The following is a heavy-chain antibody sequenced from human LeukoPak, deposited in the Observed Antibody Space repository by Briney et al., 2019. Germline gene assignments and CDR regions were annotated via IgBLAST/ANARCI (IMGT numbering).Heavy chain of an antibody. CDR2: IYTSGST. D-gene: IGHD6-13*01. CDR3: ARDRGSSSWYSPYYYYYYMDV. V-gene: IGHV4-4*07. Sequence: SETLSLTCTVSGGSISSYYWSWIRQPAGKGLEWIGRIYTSGSTNYNPSLKSRVTMSVDTSKNQFSLKLSSVTAADTAVYYCARDRGSSSWYSPYYYYYYMDVWGKGTTVTVSS. CDR1: GGSISSYY. J-gene: IGHJ6*03.